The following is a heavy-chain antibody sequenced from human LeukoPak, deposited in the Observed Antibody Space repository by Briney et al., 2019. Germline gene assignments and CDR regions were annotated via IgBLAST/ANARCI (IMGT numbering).Heavy chain of an antibody. Sequence: GGSLRLSCAASGVIVSRNFMSWVREAPGKGLQWVAIMYAGGTTDYSESVRGRFHISRDTSNNTLSLQMNSLRAEDTAVYYCARGSGSGWPLDRWGQGTLVTVSS. D-gene: IGHD6-19*01. J-gene: IGHJ5*02. V-gene: IGHV3-53*01. CDR1: GVIVSRNF. CDR3: ARGSGSGWPLDR. CDR2: MYAGGTT.